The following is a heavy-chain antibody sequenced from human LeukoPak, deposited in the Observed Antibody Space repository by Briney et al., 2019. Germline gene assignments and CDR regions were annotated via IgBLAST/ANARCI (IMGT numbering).Heavy chain of an antibody. D-gene: IGHD3-10*01. J-gene: IGHJ3*02. CDR3: AAVRSGLLWFGELLNDAFDI. V-gene: IGHV1-58*02. CDR1: GFTFTSSA. Sequence: SVKVSCKASGFTFTSSAMQWVRQARGQRLEWIGWIVVGSGNTNYAQKFQERVTITRDMSTSTAYMELSSLRSEDTAVYYCAAVRSGLLWFGELLNDAFDIWGQGTMVTVSS. CDR2: IVVGSGNT.